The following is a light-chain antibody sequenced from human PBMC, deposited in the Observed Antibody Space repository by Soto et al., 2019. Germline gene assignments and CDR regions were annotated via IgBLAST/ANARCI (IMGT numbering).Light chain of an antibody. CDR1: QSVSSNH. CDR3: QQYGNSPLT. CDR2: DAS. V-gene: IGKV3-20*01. J-gene: IGKJ5*01. Sequence: EIVLTQSPATLSLSPGERATLSCRTSQSVSSNHLAWYQQKPGQAPRLLIYDASSRATGIPDRFSGSGSGTDFTLTISRLEPEDFAVYYCQQYGNSPLTFGQGTRLEIK.